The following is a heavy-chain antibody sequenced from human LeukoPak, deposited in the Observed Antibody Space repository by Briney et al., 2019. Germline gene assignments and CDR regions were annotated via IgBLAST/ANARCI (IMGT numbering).Heavy chain of an antibody. J-gene: IGHJ4*02. CDR1: GGSIRSSYYY. Sequence: SETLSLTCTVSGGSIRSSYYYWGWIRQPPGKGLEWIGSIYYSGSTYYNPSLKSRVTISVDTSKNQFSLKLSSVTAADTAVYYCARQLEMATPNFDYWGQGTLVTVSS. CDR2: IYYSGST. D-gene: IGHD5-24*01. CDR3: ARQLEMATPNFDY. V-gene: IGHV4-39*01.